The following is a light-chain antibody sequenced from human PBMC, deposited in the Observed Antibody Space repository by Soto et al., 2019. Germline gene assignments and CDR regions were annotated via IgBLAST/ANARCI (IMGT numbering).Light chain of an antibody. CDR2: GDN. CDR3: QSYDSGVRGWV. V-gene: IGLV1-40*01. J-gene: IGLJ3*02. CDR1: SSNIGANYD. Sequence: QSVLTQPPSVSGAPGQRVTISCTGSSSNIGANYDVHWYQHLPGNAPKLLVYGDNNRPSGVPDRFSGSKSGTPASLAITGLQPEDETYYYCQSYDSGVRGWVFGGGTKVTVL.